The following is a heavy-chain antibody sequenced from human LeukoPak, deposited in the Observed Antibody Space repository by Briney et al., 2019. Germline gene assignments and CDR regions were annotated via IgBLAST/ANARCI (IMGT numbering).Heavy chain of an antibody. J-gene: IGHJ4*02. CDR3: AKDTMVRGLVDN. D-gene: IGHD3-10*01. Sequence: GGSLRLSCAASGFTFSIYAMSWVRQAPGEGLEWVSSISGSGDATYYADSVKGRFTISRDNSKNTLYLQMNSLRVEDTAIYYCAKDTMVRGLVDNWGQGTQVTVSS. CDR1: GFTFSIYA. CDR2: ISGSGDAT. V-gene: IGHV3-23*01.